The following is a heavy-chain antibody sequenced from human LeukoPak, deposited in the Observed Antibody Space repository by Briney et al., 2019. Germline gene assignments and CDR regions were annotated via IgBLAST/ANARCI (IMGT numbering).Heavy chain of an antibody. CDR1: GFTFSNYA. CDR3: ARDPSSWYYYYMDV. J-gene: IGHJ6*03. D-gene: IGHD6-13*01. Sequence: GGSLRLSCAGSGFTFSNYAMHWVRQAPGKGLEYVAAISSKGDIIYYANSVKGRFSISRDNAKNSLYLQMNSLRAEDTAVYYCARDPSSWYYYYMDVWGKGATVTVSS. V-gene: IGHV3-64*01. CDR2: ISSKGDII.